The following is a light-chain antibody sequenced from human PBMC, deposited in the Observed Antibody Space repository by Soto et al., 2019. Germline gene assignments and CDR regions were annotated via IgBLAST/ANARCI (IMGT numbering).Light chain of an antibody. CDR3: SSYTRSSALEV. Sequence: QSVLTQPRSVSGSPGQSVTISCTGGSSDIGDFPYVSWYQQHPGKAPKLLISEVSVRPSGVSPRFSGSKSGNTASLTISGLQVEDESTYFCSSYTRSSALEVFGGGTKLTVL. CDR2: EVS. CDR1: SSDIGDFPY. V-gene: IGLV2-14*01. J-gene: IGLJ3*02.